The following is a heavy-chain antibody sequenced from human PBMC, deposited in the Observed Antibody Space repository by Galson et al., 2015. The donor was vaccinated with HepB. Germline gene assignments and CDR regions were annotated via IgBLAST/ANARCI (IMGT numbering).Heavy chain of an antibody. CDR1: GFSFSTYG. CDR2: IWYDGNNK. V-gene: IGHV3-33*06. J-gene: IGHJ3*02. CDR3: AKVFIGSGSDYDHRFDI. D-gene: IGHD3-10*01. Sequence: SLRLSCAASGFSFSTYGMHWIRQAPGKGLEWVAVIWYDGNNKDYAHSVKGRFTISRDNSKNTLYLQMNSLRVEDTAVYYCAKVFIGSGSDYDHRFDILGQWTMVTVSS.